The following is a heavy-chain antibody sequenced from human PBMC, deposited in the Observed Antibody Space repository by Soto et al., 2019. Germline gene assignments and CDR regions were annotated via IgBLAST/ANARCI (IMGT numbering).Heavy chain of an antibody. D-gene: IGHD3-3*01. Sequence: EVQLLESGGGLVQPGGSLRLSCAASGFTFSSYAMSWVRQAPGKGLEWVSAISGSGGSTYYADSVQGRFTISRDNSKNTLYLQMNSLRAEDTGVYYCAKETREECWSGYYIVPYFDYWGQGTLVTVSS. J-gene: IGHJ4*02. CDR1: GFTFSSYA. V-gene: IGHV3-23*01. CDR3: AKETREECWSGYYIVPYFDY. CDR2: ISGSGGST.